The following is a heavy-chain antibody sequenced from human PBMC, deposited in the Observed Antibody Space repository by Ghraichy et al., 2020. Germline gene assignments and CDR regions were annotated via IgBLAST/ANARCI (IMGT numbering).Heavy chain of an antibody. V-gene: IGHV1-18*01. D-gene: IGHD2-2*01. J-gene: IGHJ5*02. CDR2: TNPYNDHS. CDR3: ARAGYCTFTTCTHLGFDP. CDR1: GYTFGSYA. Sequence: ASVKVSCKASGYTFGSYAIDWVRQAPGQGLEWMGGTNPYNDHSNYAQRFQGRVTMTTDTSTSTAYMELRSLTSDDTAVYYCARAGYCTFTTCTHLGFDPWGQGTPVTVSS.